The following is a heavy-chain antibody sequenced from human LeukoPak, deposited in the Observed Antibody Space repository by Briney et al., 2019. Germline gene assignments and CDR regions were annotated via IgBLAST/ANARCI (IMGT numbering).Heavy chain of an antibody. D-gene: IGHD7-27*01. Sequence: SETLSLTCTVSGGSISSYYWSWIRQPPGKGLEWIGEINHSGSTNYNPSLKSRVTISVATSKNQFSLKLSSVTAADTAVYYCARGLTGDRPFDYWGQGTLVTVSS. CDR2: INHSGST. V-gene: IGHV4-34*01. CDR3: ARGLTGDRPFDY. J-gene: IGHJ4*02. CDR1: GGSISSYY.